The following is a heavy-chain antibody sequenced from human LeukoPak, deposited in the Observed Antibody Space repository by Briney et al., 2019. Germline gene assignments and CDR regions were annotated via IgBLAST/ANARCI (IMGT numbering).Heavy chain of an antibody. Sequence: GGSLRLSCVAPVITFSRDCMHWVRPAPGKGLGWVSLISDDGSITTYADSVQGRFTISRDNAKSTVFLQMNSLRVADTAVYFCVRRYYEYNVYDRHFDFWGQGILVTVSS. J-gene: IGHJ4*02. CDR3: VRRYYEYNVYDRHFDF. CDR1: VITFSRDC. CDR2: ISDDGSIT. V-gene: IGHV3-74*03. D-gene: IGHD5/OR15-5a*01.